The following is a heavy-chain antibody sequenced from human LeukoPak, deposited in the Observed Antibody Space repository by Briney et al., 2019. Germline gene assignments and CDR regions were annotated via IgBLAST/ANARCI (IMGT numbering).Heavy chain of an antibody. CDR1: GASISLYY. Sequence: SETLSLTCSVSGASISLYYWSWIRQPAGKRLEWIGHIYTGGTTSYNPSLQSRITISVDKSNNQFSLKLASVTAADTAMYYCAREDSGSYWVIDNWGQGALVTVSS. V-gene: IGHV4-4*07. D-gene: IGHD1-26*01. CDR2: IYTGGTT. CDR3: AREDSGSYWVIDN. J-gene: IGHJ4*02.